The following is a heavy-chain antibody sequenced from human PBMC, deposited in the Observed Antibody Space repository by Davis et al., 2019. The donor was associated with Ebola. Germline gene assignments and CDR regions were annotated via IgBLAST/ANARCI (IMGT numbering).Heavy chain of an antibody. J-gene: IGHJ4*02. CDR1: GYSFTSYW. Sequence: GESLKISCNGSGYSFTSYWIGWVRQLPGKGLEWMGIIYPGDSDTRYSPSFQGQVTISADKSISTAYLQWSSLKASDTAMYYCARLRGGSGSNYYFDYWGQGTLVTVSS. CDR3: ARLRGGSGSNYYFDY. D-gene: IGHD1-26*01. CDR2: IYPGDSDT. V-gene: IGHV5-51*01.